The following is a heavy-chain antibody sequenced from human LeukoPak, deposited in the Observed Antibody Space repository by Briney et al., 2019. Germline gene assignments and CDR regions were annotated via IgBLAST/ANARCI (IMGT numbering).Heavy chain of an antibody. J-gene: IGHJ4*02. CDR1: GYTFSSYW. D-gene: IGHD4-23*01. Sequence: GGSLRLSCAASGYTFSSYWMNWVRQAPGKGLVWVSRIASDGSSTTYADSVKGRFSISRDNAKNTLYLQMNSLRVEGTAVYYCARGRPHGNDYWGQGTLVTVSS. CDR2: IASDGSST. V-gene: IGHV3-74*01. CDR3: ARGRPHGNDY.